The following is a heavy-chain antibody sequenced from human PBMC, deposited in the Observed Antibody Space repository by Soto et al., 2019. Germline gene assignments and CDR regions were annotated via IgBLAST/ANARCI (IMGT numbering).Heavy chain of an antibody. CDR2: MNPNSGNT. CDR1: GYTFTSYD. J-gene: IGHJ6*03. Sequence: EASVKVSCKASGYTFTSYDINWVRQATGQGLEWMGWMNPNSGNTGYAQKFQGRVTMTRNTSISTAYMELSSLRSEDTAVYYCARGPGSWYYYYMDVWGKGTTVTASS. D-gene: IGHD6-13*01. CDR3: ARGPGSWYYYYMDV. V-gene: IGHV1-8*01.